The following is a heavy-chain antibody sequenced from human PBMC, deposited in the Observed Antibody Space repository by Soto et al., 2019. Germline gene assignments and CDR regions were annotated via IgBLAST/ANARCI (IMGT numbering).Heavy chain of an antibody. CDR3: ARDIMGTNYYYYGMDV. V-gene: IGHV4-59*01. Sequence: SETLSLTCTVSGGSISSYYWSWIRQPPGKGLEWIGYIYYSGSTNYNPSLKSRVTISVDTSKNQFSLKLSSVTAADTAVYYCARDIMGTNYYYYGMDVWAQGTRVTVSS. J-gene: IGHJ6*02. CDR2: IYYSGST. CDR1: GGSISSYY. D-gene: IGHD2-8*01.